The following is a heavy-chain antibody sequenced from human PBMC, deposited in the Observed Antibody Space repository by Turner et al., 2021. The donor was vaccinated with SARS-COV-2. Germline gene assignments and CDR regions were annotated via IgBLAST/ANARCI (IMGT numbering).Heavy chain of an antibody. D-gene: IGHD1-26*01. Sequence: EVQLLESGGGLVQPGGSLRLSCAASGFTFSSYTMTWVRQAPGKGLQWVSAIRGCGSGTYYGDSVKGRFTISRDNPKGTLYPEMSSLRAEDTGIYYCAKDVGVASLVGATAGYWGQGTLVTVSS. CDR1: GFTFSSYT. J-gene: IGHJ4*01. CDR2: IRGCGSGT. V-gene: IGHV3-23*01. CDR3: AKDVGVASLVGATAGY.